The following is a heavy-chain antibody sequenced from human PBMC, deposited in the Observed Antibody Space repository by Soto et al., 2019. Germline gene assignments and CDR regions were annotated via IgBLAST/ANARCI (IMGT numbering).Heavy chain of an antibody. J-gene: IGHJ4*02. Sequence: QVQLVESGGGVVQAGRSLRLSCAASGFTFSSYAMHWVRQAPGKGLEWVAVISYDGSNKYYADSVKGRFTISRDNSKNTLYLQMNSLRAEDTAVYYCAREIAGRDYWGQGTLVTVSS. D-gene: IGHD6-13*01. CDR1: GFTFSSYA. V-gene: IGHV3-30-3*01. CDR3: AREIAGRDY. CDR2: ISYDGSNK.